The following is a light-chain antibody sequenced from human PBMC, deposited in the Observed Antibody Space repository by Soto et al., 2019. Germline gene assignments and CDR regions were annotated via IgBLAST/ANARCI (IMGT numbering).Light chain of an antibody. CDR2: GAS. CDR1: QSVSSK. J-gene: IGKJ1*01. CDR3: QQYNSWLWP. V-gene: IGKV3-15*01. Sequence: GMSISPATVSVSQGAGATLSRRASQSVSSKLAWYQQKPGQAPRLLIYGASTRATGIPARFSGSGSGTDFTLIISSLQSEDSAVYYSQQYNSWLWPFGQVTMVDIK.